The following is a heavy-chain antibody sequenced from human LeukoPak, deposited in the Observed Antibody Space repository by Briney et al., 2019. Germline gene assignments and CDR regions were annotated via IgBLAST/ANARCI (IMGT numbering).Heavy chain of an antibody. V-gene: IGHV4-39*07. CDR2: IYYSGST. D-gene: IGHD1-26*01. J-gene: IGHJ5*02. CDR1: GFTFSSYG. CDR3: ARDRGVIVVPSAADNWFDP. Sequence: GSLRLSCAASGFTFSSYGMIWVRQPPGKGLEWIGSIYYSGSTYYNPSLKSRVTISVDTSKNQVSLKLRSVTAADTAVYYCARDRGVIVVPSAADNWFDPWGQGTLVTVFS.